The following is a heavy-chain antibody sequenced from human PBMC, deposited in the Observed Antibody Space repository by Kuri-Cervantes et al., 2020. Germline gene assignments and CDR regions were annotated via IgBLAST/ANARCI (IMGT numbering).Heavy chain of an antibody. D-gene: IGHD6-13*01. CDR3: ARDRGQQLVLGGAFDI. CDR2: ISSSGSTI. V-gene: IGHV3-48*03. J-gene: IGHJ3*02. Sequence: GGSLRLSCAASGFTFSSYEMNWVRQAPGKGLEWVSYISSSGSTIYYADSVKGRFTISRDNAKNSLYLQMNSLRAEDTAVYYCARDRGQQLVLGGAFDIWGQGTMVTVSS. CDR1: GFTFSSYE.